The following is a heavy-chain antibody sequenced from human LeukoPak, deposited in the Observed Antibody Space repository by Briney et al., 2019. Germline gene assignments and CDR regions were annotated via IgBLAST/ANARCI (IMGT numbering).Heavy chain of an antibody. J-gene: IGHJ4*02. V-gene: IGHV3-23*01. CDR3: AKSGDFWSGYYEAFDY. D-gene: IGHD3-3*01. CDR1: GFTFSSYA. CDR2: ISGSGGST. Sequence: GGSLRLSCAASGFTFSSYAMSWVRQAPGKGLEWVSAISGSGGSTYYADSVKGRFTISRDNSKNTLYLQMNSLRAEDTAVYYCAKSGDFWSGYYEAFDYWGQGTLVTVPS.